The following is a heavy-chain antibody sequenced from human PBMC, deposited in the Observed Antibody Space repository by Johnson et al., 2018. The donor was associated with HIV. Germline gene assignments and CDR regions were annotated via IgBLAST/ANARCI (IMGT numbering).Heavy chain of an antibody. CDR1: GFTFSSYW. CDR3: ARDGESQQLPLGDALDV. CDR2: IKQDGSEK. J-gene: IGHJ3*01. Sequence: MQLVESGGGLVQPGGSLRLSCAASGFTFSSYWMSWVRQAPGKGLEWVANIKQDGSEKYYVDSVKGRFTISRDNAKNSLYLQMNSLRAEDTALYYCARDGESQQLPLGDALDVWGQGTMVTVSS. V-gene: IGHV3-7*01. D-gene: IGHD6-13*01.